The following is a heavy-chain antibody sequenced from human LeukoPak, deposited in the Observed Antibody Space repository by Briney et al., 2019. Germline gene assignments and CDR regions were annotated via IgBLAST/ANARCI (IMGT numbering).Heavy chain of an antibody. CDR2: ISYDGSNK. D-gene: IGHD2-2*01. V-gene: IGHV3-30*04. Sequence: GGSLRLSCAASGFTFSSYAMHWDRQAPGKGLEWVAVISYDGSNKYYADSVKGRFTISRDNSKNTLYLQMNSLRAEDTAVYYCARERCSSTSCRRNPDYWGQGTLVTVSS. J-gene: IGHJ4*02. CDR1: GFTFSSYA. CDR3: ARERCSSTSCRRNPDY.